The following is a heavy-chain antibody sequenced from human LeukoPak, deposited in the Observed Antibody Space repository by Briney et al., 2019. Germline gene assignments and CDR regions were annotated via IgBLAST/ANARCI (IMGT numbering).Heavy chain of an antibody. D-gene: IGHD6-13*01. CDR3: ARGGPAAGRFDY. Sequence: GGSLRLSCAASGFTVSSINMSWVRQAPGKGREWVSVIYSGGSTYYADSVKGRFTISRDNSKNTLYLQMNSLRAEDTAVYYCARGGPAAGRFDYWGQGTLVTVSS. CDR2: IYSGGST. V-gene: IGHV3-66*01. J-gene: IGHJ4*02. CDR1: GFTVSSIN.